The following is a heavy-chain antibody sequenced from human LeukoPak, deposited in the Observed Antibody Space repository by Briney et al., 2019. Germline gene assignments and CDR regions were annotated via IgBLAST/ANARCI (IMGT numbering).Heavy chain of an antibody. CDR1: GFTFDDYG. Sequence: PGGSLRLSCAASGFTFDDYGMSWVRQAPGKGLEWVSGINWNGGSTGYADSVKGRFTISRDNAKNSLYLQMNSLRAEDTALYYCARVSYDIVVVPAAMRGYYYYYYMDVWGKGTTVTVSS. CDR3: ARVSYDIVVVPAAMRGYYYYYYMDV. D-gene: IGHD2-2*01. J-gene: IGHJ6*03. CDR2: INWNGGST. V-gene: IGHV3-20*04.